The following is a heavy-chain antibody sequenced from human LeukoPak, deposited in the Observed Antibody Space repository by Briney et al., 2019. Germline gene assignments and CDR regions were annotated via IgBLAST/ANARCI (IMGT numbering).Heavy chain of an antibody. CDR1: GFTFSSYA. D-gene: IGHD6-13*01. Sequence: GGTLRLSCAASGFTFSSYAMYWVRQAPGKGQEYVSAISTNGGSTYYANPAKDRFTISRDNSKNTLYLQMGSLRAEDMAVYYCAGGSSWYRGNDYLGQGTLVTVSS. CDR3: AGGSSWYRGNDY. V-gene: IGHV3-64*01. J-gene: IGHJ4*02. CDR2: ISTNGGST.